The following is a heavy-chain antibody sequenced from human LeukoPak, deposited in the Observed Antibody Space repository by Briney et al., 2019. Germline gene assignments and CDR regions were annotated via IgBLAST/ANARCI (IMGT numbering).Heavy chain of an antibody. J-gene: IGHJ4*02. CDR1: GYTFTGYY. CDR2: INPNSGGT. CDR3: ARDYCSSTSCLFDY. Sequence: ASVKVSCKAFGYTFTGYYIHWVRQAPGQGLEWMGRINPNSGGTNYAQKFQGRVTMTRDTSISTAYMELSRLRSDDTAVYYCARDYCSSTSCLFDYWGQGTLVSVSS. V-gene: IGHV1-2*06. D-gene: IGHD2-2*01.